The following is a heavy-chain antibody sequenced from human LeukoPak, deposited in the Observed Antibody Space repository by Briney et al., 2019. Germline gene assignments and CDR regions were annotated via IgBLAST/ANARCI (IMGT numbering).Heavy chain of an antibody. J-gene: IGHJ6*03. CDR3: ARGVGYGGNSGDYYYYYYMDV. CDR2: IYTSGST. Sequence: SETLSLTCTVSGGSISSGSYYWSWIRQPAGKGLEWIGRIYTSGSTNYNPSLKSRVTISVDTSKNQFSLKLSSVTAADMAVYYCARGVGYGGNSGDYYYYYYMDVWGKGTTVTVSS. D-gene: IGHD4-23*01. CDR1: GGSISSGSYY. V-gene: IGHV4-61*02.